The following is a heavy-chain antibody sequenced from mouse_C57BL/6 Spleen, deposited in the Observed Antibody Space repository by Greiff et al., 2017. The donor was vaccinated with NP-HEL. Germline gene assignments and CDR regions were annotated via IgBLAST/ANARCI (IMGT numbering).Heavy chain of an antibody. V-gene: IGHV5-17*01. J-gene: IGHJ4*01. D-gene: IGHD2-14*01. CDR2: ISSGSSTI. Sequence: DVKLVESGGGLVKPGGSLKLSCAASGFTFSDYGMHWVRQAPEKGLEWVAYISSGSSTIYYADTVKGRFTISRDNAKNTLFLQMTSLRSEDTAMYYCAKAYYRRYAMDYWGQGTSVTVSS. CDR3: AKAYYRRYAMDY. CDR1: GFTFSDYG.